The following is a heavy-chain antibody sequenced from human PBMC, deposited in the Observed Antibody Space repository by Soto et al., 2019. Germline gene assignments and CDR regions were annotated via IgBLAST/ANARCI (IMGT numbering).Heavy chain of an antibody. CDR2: ISYDGSNK. CDR3: ASVPRPYCISTSCYSDNWFDP. J-gene: IGHJ5*02. V-gene: IGHV3-30-3*01. CDR1: GFTFSSYA. Sequence: QVQLVESGGGVAQPGRSLRLSCAASGFTFSSYAMHWVRQAPGKGLEWVAVISYDGSNKYYADSVKGRFTISRDNSKNTLYLQMNSLRAEDTAVYYCASVPRPYCISTSCYSDNWFDPWGQGTLVTVSS. D-gene: IGHD2-2*02.